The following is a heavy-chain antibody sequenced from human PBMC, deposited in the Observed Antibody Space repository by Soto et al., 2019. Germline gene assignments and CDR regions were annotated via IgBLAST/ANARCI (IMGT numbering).Heavy chain of an antibody. J-gene: IGHJ4*02. CDR1: GGSFSGYY. Sequence: SETLSLTCAVYGGSFSGYYWSWIRQPPGKGLEWIGEINHSGSTNYNPSLKSRVTISVDTSKNQFSLKLSSVTAADTAVYYCARARRLDYWGQGTLVTVSS. CDR2: INHSGST. V-gene: IGHV4-34*01. CDR3: ARARRLDY.